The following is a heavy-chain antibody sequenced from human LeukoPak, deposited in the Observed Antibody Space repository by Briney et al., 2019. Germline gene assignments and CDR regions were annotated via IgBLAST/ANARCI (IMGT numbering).Heavy chain of an antibody. CDR1: GGSISSGDYY. Sequence: SETLSLTCTVSGGSISSGDYYWSWIRQPPGKGLEWIGYIYYSGSTYYNPSLKSRVTISVDTSKNQFSLKLSSVTAADTAVYYCARKGSTSCCEGGFDYWGQGTLVTVSS. J-gene: IGHJ4*02. CDR3: ARKGSTSCCEGGFDY. D-gene: IGHD2-2*01. V-gene: IGHV4-30-4*01. CDR2: IYYSGST.